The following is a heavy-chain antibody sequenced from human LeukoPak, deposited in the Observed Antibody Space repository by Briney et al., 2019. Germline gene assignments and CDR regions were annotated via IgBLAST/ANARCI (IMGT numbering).Heavy chain of an antibody. V-gene: IGHV3-7*03. Sequence: PGGSLRLSCVASGFTFGSYWMSWVRQAPGKGLEWVANIKQDRSQQYYVDSVKGRFTISKDYARNSVYLEMNRLRAEDTAVYYCARFAVHRRITVAGQFGLDYWGQGTLVSVSS. CDR3: ARFAVHRRITVAGQFGLDY. J-gene: IGHJ4*02. CDR2: IKQDRSQQ. CDR1: GFTFGSYW. D-gene: IGHD6-19*01.